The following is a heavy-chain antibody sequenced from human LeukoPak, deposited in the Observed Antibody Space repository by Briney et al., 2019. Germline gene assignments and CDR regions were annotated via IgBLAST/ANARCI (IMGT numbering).Heavy chain of an antibody. J-gene: IGHJ4*02. Sequence: GGSLRLSCAASGFTFDDYAMHWVRQAPGKGLDWVSGISWNSGSIGYADSVKGRFTISRDNAKNSLYLQMNSLRAEDMALYYCAKETMVRGVRHFDYRGQGTLVTVSS. V-gene: IGHV3-9*03. CDR3: AKETMVRGVRHFDY. CDR1: GFTFDDYA. CDR2: ISWNSGSI. D-gene: IGHD3-10*01.